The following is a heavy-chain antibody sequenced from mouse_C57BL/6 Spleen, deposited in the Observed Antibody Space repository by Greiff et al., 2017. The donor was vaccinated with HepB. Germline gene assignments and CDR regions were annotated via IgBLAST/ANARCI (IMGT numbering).Heavy chain of an antibody. D-gene: IGHD1-1*01. CDR3: TRESTVVATDYYAMDD. V-gene: IGHV5-9-1*02. J-gene: IGHJ4*01. CDR2: ISSGGDYI. Sequence: EVHLVESGEGLVKPGGSLKLSCAASGFTFSSYAMSWVRQTPEKRLEWVAYISSGGDYIYDADTVKGRFTISRDNARNTLYLQMSSLKSEDTAMYYCTRESTVVATDYYAMDDWGQGTSVTVSS. CDR1: GFTFSSYA.